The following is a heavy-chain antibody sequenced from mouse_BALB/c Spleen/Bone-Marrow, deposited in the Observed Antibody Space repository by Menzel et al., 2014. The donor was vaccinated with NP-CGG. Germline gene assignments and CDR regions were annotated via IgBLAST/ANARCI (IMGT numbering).Heavy chain of an antibody. D-gene: IGHD2-1*01. CDR3: ARWWGRNGNYGVAMRY. J-gene: IGHJ4*01. CDR1: GYTFTDYA. V-gene: IGHV1S137*01. Sequence: QVHLQQSGAELERPEVSVKISCKGSGYTFTDYAMHWVKQSHAKSLEWIGVISTYYGDANYNQKFKGKATMTVDKSSSTAYMELARLTSEDSAIYYCARWWGRNGNYGVAMRYWGQGTSFPVSS. CDR2: ISTYYGDA.